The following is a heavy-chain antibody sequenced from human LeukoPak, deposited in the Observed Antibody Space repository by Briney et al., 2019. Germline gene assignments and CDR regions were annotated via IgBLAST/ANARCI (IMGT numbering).Heavy chain of an antibody. V-gene: IGHV3-7*03. CDR1: GFSLSGYW. D-gene: IGHD1-1*01. CDR2: IKEDGSRR. CDR3: ATHWRGR. Sequence: GGSLRLSCTASGFSLSGYWMSWVRQAPGKGPKWLANIKEDGSRRYYSESVRGRFTISRDNSENSLYLQMNSLRAEDTAVYYCATHWRGRWGQGTLVTVSS. J-gene: IGHJ4*02.